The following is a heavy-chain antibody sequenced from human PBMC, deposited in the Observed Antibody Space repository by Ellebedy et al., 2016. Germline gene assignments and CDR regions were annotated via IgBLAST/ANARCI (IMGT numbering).Heavy chain of an antibody. CDR1: GFDFHDYA. CDR3: VKGFVQPLAGGFDN. CDR2: ISWHSADI. J-gene: IGHJ4*02. V-gene: IGHV3-9*01. D-gene: IGHD2-15*01. Sequence: SLKISXTASGFDFHDYAMNWVRQAPGKGLEWVSGISWHSADIRYADSVKGRFSISRDNAKESVYLEMTTLRPDDTAFYFCVKGFVQPLAGGFDNWGQGALVTVSS.